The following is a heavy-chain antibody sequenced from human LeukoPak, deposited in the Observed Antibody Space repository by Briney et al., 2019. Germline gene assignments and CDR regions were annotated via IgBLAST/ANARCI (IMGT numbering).Heavy chain of an antibody. Sequence: PSETLSLTCTVSGDSIRNYYWSWIRQPPGKGLERIGYIYYSGRTNYNPSLKSRVTISVDTSKNQVSLKLNSVTAADTAVYYCATLEMADYYGSGSYEYWGQGTLVTVSS. CDR3: ATLEMADYYGSGSYEY. D-gene: IGHD3-10*01. CDR2: IYYSGRT. V-gene: IGHV4-59*01. J-gene: IGHJ4*02. CDR1: GDSIRNYY.